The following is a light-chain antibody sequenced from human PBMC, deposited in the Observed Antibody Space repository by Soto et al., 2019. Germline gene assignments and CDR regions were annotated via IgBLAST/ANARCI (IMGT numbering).Light chain of an antibody. V-gene: IGLV2-14*03. J-gene: IGLJ2*01. CDR3: SSYTTSSTVV. Sequence: QSALTQPASVSGTPGQSITISCTGTSSDVGSSNYVSWYQQHPGEATKLMISDVTDRPSGVSYRFSGSTTGSTASLTISGRQAEDEADYFCSSYTTSSTVVFGGGTQLTVL. CDR1: SSDVGSSNY. CDR2: DVT.